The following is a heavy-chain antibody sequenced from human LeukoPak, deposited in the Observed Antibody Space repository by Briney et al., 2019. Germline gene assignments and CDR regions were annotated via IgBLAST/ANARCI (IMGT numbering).Heavy chain of an antibody. CDR1: GYSFSTYW. J-gene: IGHJ4*02. Sequence: GESLKISCKGSGYSFSTYWIGWVRQMPGKGLEWMGIIYPGDFDTRYSPSFQGQVTISADKSISTAYLQWSSLKASDTAIYYCARQVGPTLYFDYWGQGTLVTVSS. V-gene: IGHV5-51*01. D-gene: IGHD1-26*01. CDR3: ARQVGPTLYFDY. CDR2: IYPGDFDT.